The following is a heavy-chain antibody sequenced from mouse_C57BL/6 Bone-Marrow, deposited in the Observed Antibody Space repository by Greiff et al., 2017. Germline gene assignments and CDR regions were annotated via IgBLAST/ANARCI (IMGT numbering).Heavy chain of an antibody. J-gene: IGHJ1*03. Sequence: EVQGVESGGGLVQPGGSLSLSCAASGFTFTDYYMSWVRPPPGKALEWLGFIRNKANGYTTEYSASVKGRFTISRDNSQSILYLQINALRAEYSATYYCARQYYYGSSHWYFDVWGTGTTVTVSS. CDR2: IRNKANGYTT. CDR3: ARQYYYGSSHWYFDV. V-gene: IGHV7-3*01. CDR1: GFTFTDYY. D-gene: IGHD1-1*01.